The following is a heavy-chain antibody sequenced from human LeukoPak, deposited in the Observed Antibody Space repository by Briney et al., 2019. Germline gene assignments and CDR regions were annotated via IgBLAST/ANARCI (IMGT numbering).Heavy chain of an antibody. CDR3: ARDHRYFDWLLARTDYGMDV. Sequence: GGSLRLSCAASGFTFSSYWMSWVRQAPGKGLEWVANIKQDGSEKYYVDSVKGRFTISRDNAKNSLYLQMNSLRAEDTAVYYCARDHRYFDWLLARTDYGMDVWGQGTTVTVSS. D-gene: IGHD3-9*01. J-gene: IGHJ6*02. V-gene: IGHV3-7*01. CDR1: GFTFSSYW. CDR2: IKQDGSEK.